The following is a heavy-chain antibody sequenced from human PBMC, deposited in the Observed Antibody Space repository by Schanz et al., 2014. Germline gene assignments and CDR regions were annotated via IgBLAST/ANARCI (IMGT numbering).Heavy chain of an antibody. CDR1: GFTFSRYA. CDR2: IGYDGSEK. J-gene: IGHJ4*02. CDR3: ARGPIPIQGVPMDF. V-gene: IGHV3-33*08. D-gene: IGHD3-10*01. Sequence: VQLVESGGALVQPGGSLRLSCAASGFTFSRYAMHWVRQAPGKGLEWVANIGYDGSEKYYVDSVKGRFTISRDNSKDTLYLQMSGLTPEDTAVYYCARGPIPIQGVPMDFWGQGTLVTVSS.